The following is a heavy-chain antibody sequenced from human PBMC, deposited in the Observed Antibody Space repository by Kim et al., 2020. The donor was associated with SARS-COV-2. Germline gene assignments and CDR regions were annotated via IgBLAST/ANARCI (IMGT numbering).Heavy chain of an antibody. CDR2: ISSSSSYT. D-gene: IGHD3-10*01. J-gene: IGHJ4*02. V-gene: IGHV3-11*06. CDR3: PRRGKFMVRGVYYFDY. Sequence: GGSLRLSCAASGFTFSDYYMSWIRQAPGKGLEWVSYISSSSSYTNYADSVKGRFTISRDNAKNSLYLQMNSLRAEDTAVYYWPRRGKFMVRGVYYFDYWGQGTLVTVSS. CDR1: GFTFSDYY.